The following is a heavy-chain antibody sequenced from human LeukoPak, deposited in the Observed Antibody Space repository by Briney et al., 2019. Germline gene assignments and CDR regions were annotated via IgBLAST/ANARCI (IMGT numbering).Heavy chain of an antibody. CDR1: GFTFKSYG. CDR3: ANPDY. CDR2: IQFDGRNK. V-gene: IGHV3-30*02. J-gene: IGHJ4*02. Sequence: PGGSLRLSCAASGFTFKSYGMHWVRQAPAKGLEWVAFIQFDGRNKNYADSVKGRFIISRDNSKNTLYLQMNSLRAEDTAVYYCANPDYWGQGTLVTVSS.